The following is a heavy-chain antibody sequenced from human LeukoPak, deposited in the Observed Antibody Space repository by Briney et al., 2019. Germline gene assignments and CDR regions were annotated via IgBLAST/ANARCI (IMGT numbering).Heavy chain of an antibody. J-gene: IGHJ3*02. V-gene: IGHV4-38-2*02. Sequence: PSETLSLTCAVSGYSISSGYYWGWIRQPPGKGLEWIGSIYHSGSTYYNPSLKSRVTISVDTSKNQFSLKLSSVTAADTAVYYCARDPSGYYDSSGLAFDIWGQGTMVTVSS. CDR1: GYSISSGYY. CDR2: IYHSGST. CDR3: ARDPSGYYDSSGLAFDI. D-gene: IGHD3-22*01.